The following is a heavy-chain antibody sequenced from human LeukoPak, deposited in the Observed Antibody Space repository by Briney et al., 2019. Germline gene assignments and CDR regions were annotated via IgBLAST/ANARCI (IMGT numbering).Heavy chain of an antibody. J-gene: IGHJ4*02. D-gene: IGHD5-18*01. CDR2: IYYSGST. V-gene: IGHV4-39*01. CDR3: ARAQLWLPFDY. Sequence: SETLSLTCTVSGGSISSSCYYWGWIRQPPGKGLEWIGSIYYSGSTYYNPSLKSRVTISVDTSKNQFSLKLSSVTAADTAVYYCARAQLWLPFDYWGQGTLVTVSS. CDR1: GGSISSSCYY.